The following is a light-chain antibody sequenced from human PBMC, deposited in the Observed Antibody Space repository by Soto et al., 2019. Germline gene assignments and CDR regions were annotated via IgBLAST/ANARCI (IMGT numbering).Light chain of an antibody. Sequence: EIVLTQSPGTLSLSPGERATLSCRASQSVSSTSLAWYQQKPGQAPRLLIYGASTRATGIPARFSGSGSGTDFTLSISSLEPEDFAVYYCQQRSSWPRLSFGGGTKVDIK. CDR3: QQRSSWPRLS. J-gene: IGKJ4*01. V-gene: IGKV3D-20*02. CDR1: QSVSSTS. CDR2: GAS.